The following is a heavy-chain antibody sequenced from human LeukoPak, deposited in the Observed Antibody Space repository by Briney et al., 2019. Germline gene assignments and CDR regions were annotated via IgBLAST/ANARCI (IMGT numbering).Heavy chain of an antibody. J-gene: IGHJ3*01. CDR3: AHFRGGAFDF. CDR2: VYYSGST. CDR1: GGSISSSSYY. Sequence: SETLSLTCTVSGGSISSSSYYWGWIRQPPGKGLEWIGSVYYSGSTYYNPSLKSRVTISVDTSKNQFALKLWSVNAADTAVYYCAHFRGGAFDFWGQGTMVTVSA. D-gene: IGHD3-16*01. V-gene: IGHV4-39*01.